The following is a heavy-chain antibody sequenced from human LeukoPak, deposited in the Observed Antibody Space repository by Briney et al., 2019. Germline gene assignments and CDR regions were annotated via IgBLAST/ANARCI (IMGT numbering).Heavy chain of an antibody. D-gene: IGHD3-22*01. CDR2: INPSGSSS. CDR3: ARSMIVEGRYYFDY. CDR1: GGTFSSYA. V-gene: IGHV1-46*01. Sequence: ASVKVSCKTSGGTFSSYAISWVRQAPGQGLEWMGIINPSGSSSSYAQKFQGRVTMTTDTSTSTVYMELRSLRSEDTALYYCARSMIVEGRYYFDYWGQGTLVTVSS. J-gene: IGHJ4*02.